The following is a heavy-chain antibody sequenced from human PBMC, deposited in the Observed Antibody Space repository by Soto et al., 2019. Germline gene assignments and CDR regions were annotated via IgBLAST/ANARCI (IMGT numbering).Heavy chain of an antibody. D-gene: IGHD3-22*01. Sequence: SGGSLRLSCAASGFTFNSYVMTWVRQAPGKGLEWVSSISGSAGTTFYADSVKGRFTVSRDTSKNTLYLQMNNLRADDTAEYYCAGTFYSESGGYYYWGQGALVTVSS. CDR3: AGTFYSESGGYYY. V-gene: IGHV3-23*01. CDR2: ISGSAGTT. CDR1: GFTFNSYV. J-gene: IGHJ4*02.